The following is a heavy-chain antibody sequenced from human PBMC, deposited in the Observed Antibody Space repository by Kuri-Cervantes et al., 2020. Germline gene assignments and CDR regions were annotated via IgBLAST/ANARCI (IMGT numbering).Heavy chain of an antibody. CDR1: GGSISSYY. D-gene: IGHD3-22*01. J-gene: IGHJ6*03. CDR3: ARDDDTDYYYYYMDV. Sequence: GSLRLSCAVSGGSISSYYWSWIRQPPGEGLEWIGYIYYSGSTNYNPSLKSRVTISVDTSKNQFSLKLSSVTAADTAVYYCARDDDTDYYYYYMDVWGKGTTVTVSS. V-gene: IGHV4-59*01. CDR2: IYYSGST.